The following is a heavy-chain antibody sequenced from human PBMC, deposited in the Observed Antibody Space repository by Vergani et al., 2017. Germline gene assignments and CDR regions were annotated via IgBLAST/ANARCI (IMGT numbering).Heavy chain of an antibody. CDR3: AKDRRLVRESGAFDI. Sequence: EVQLVESGGGLVQPGRSLRLSCAASGFTFDDYAMHWVRQAPGKGLEWVSGINWNSGSIGYADSVKGRFTISRDNAKNSLYLQMNSLRAEDTALYYCAKDRRLVRESGAFDIWGQGTMVTVSS. CDR2: INWNSGSI. CDR1: GFTFDDYA. V-gene: IGHV3-9*01. J-gene: IGHJ3*02. D-gene: IGHD6-6*01.